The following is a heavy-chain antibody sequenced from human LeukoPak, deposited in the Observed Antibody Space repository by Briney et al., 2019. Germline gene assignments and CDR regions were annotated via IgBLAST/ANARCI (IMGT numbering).Heavy chain of an antibody. V-gene: IGHV3-23*01. J-gene: IGHJ4*02. Sequence: GGSLRLSCAASEFTFAGYAMSWVRQAPGKGLEWVSAITGSGGSTYYADSVKGRFTISRDNSKNTLYLQMNSLRAEDTAVYYCAKPPAAYYFDYWGQGTLVTVSS. CDR2: ITGSGGST. CDR1: EFTFAGYA. CDR3: AKPPAAYYFDY. D-gene: IGHD6-25*01.